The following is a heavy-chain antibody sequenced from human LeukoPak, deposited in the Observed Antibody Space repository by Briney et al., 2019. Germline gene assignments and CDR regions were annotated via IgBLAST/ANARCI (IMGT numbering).Heavy chain of an antibody. CDR2: IRSNGDTT. CDR3: AKGQELDDGVFDS. CDR1: GFTFSSLA. Sequence: GGSLRLSCTASGFTFSSLAMTWVRQAPGKGLECVSTIRSNGDTTYNADSVKGRFTISRDNSKNTLYLELNSLRVEDTATFYCAKGQELDDGVFDSWGQGAMVTVSS. J-gene: IGHJ4*02. V-gene: IGHV3-23*01. D-gene: IGHD1-1*01.